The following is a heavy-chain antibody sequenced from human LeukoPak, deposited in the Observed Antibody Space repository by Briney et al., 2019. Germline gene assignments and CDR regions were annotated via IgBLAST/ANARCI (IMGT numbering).Heavy chain of an antibody. Sequence: ASVKVSCKASGGTFSSYAISWVRQAPGQGLEWMGGIIPIFGTANYAQKFQGRVTITTDESTSTAYMELSSLRSEDTAVYYCARVDYSNYAYDYWGQGTLVTVSS. V-gene: IGHV1-69*05. CDR3: ARVDYSNYAYDY. J-gene: IGHJ4*02. D-gene: IGHD4-11*01. CDR2: IIPIFGTA. CDR1: GGTFSSYA.